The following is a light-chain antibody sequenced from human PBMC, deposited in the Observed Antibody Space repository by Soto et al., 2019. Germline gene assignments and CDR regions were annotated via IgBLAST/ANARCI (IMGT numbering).Light chain of an antibody. CDR2: QDN. V-gene: IGLV6-57*04. Sequence: NFMLTQPHSVSESPGKTVTISCTRSSGSIARNYVQWYQQRPGGAPATVIYQDNQRPSGVPDRFSGSIDSSSNSASLTISGPKTEDEADYYFQSYDAINQEGVFGGGTKVTVL. CDR3: QSYDAINQEGV. CDR1: SGSIARNY. J-gene: IGLJ2*01.